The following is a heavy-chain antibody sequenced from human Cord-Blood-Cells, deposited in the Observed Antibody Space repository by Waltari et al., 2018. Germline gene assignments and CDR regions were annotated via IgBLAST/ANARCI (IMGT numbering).Heavy chain of an antibody. V-gene: IGHV1-24*01. J-gene: IGHJ4*02. CDR3: ATLTYRGAFDY. Sequence: QVQLVQSGAEVKKPGAAVKVSCKVSGYTHTELPMHWVRQAPGKGLEWMGGLDPEGGETIYAPKFQGRVTMTEDTSTDTAYMELSSLRSEHTAVYYCATLTYRGAFDYWGQGTLVTVSS. D-gene: IGHD4-4*01. CDR1: GYTHTELP. CDR2: LDPEGGET.